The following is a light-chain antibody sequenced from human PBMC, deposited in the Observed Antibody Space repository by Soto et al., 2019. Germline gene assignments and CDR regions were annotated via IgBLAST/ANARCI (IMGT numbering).Light chain of an antibody. CDR2: EVS. Sequence: QSVLTQPAAVSGSRGQSITISCTGTSSDVGGYNYVSWYQQHPGKAPKLMIYEVSNRPSGVSDRFSGSRSGNTASLTISGLQAADESDYYCISYTSSSTWVFGGGTKLTVL. CDR1: SSDVGGYNY. V-gene: IGLV2-14*01. J-gene: IGLJ3*02. CDR3: ISYTSSSTWV.